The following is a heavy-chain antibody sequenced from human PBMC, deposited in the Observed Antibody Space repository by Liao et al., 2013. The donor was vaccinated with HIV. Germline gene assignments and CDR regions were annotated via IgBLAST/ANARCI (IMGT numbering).Heavy chain of an antibody. J-gene: IGHJ5*02. CDR2: IYTSGST. CDR3: ARTDQYYDFGMVIENWFDP. V-gene: IGHV4-4*07. CDR1: GGSISSYY. D-gene: IGHD3-3*01. Sequence: QVQLQESGPGLVKPSETLSLTCTVSGGSISSYYWSWIRQPAGKGLEWIGRIYTSGSTNYNPSLKSRVTMSVDTSKNQFSLKLSSVTAADTAVYYCARTDQYYDFGMVIENWFDPWGHGNPGHRLL.